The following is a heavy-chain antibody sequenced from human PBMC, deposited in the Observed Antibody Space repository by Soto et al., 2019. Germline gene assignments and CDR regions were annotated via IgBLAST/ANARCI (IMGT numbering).Heavy chain of an antibody. CDR1: GFTFSDHY. J-gene: IGHJ4*02. V-gene: IGHV3-72*01. CDR3: TRACILTTPYYFDY. Sequence: EVQLVESGGGLVQPEGSLRLSCAASGFTFSDHYMDWVRQAPGKGLEWVGRIRNKANSYTTEYAASVKGRFTISRDDSRNSLYLQMHSLKTEDSAMYYCTRACILTTPYYFDYWGQGTLVTVSS. D-gene: IGHD2-21*01. CDR2: IRNKANSYTT.